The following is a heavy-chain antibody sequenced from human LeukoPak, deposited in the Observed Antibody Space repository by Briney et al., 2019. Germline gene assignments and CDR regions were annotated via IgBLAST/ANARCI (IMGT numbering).Heavy chain of an antibody. D-gene: IGHD5-18*01. J-gene: IGHJ4*02. CDR3: ARDALGYSYGDY. CDR1: GFTFSAHT. CDR2: ISPSSTNI. V-gene: IGHV3-21*01. Sequence: GGSLRLSCAASGFTFSAHTMGWVRQAPGKGLEWVSSISPSSTNIFQPASMKGRFTISRDNAKNTLYLQMNSLRAEDTAVYYCARDALGYSYGDYWGQGTLVTVSS.